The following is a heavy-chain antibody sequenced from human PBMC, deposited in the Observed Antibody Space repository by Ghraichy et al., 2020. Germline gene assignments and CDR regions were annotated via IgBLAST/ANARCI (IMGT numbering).Heavy chain of an antibody. CDR3: AKASGYYDTGAYFDF. J-gene: IGHJ5*01. Sequence: GESLNISCAASGFTFTNYWMHWVRQAPGKGLVWVSRISCDGSRTSYADSVKGRFTISRDNAKNTLYLQMNSLRAEDTAVYLCAKASGYYDTGAYFDFWGQGALVTVSS. CDR2: ISCDGSRT. V-gene: IGHV3-74*01. D-gene: IGHD3-16*01. CDR1: GFTFTNYW.